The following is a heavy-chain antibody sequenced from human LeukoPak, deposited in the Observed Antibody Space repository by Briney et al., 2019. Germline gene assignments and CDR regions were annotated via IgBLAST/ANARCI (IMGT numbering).Heavy chain of an antibody. CDR1: GYTFTSYA. D-gene: IGHD1-26*01. V-gene: IGHV7-4-1*02. J-gene: IGHJ6*02. CDR3: ARDGTGIVGATGKYYYYYGMDV. Sequence: ASVKVSCKASGYTFTSYAMNWVRQAPGQGLEWMGWINTNTGNPTYAQGFTGRFVFSLDTSVSTAYLQISSLKAEDTAVYYCARDGTGIVGATGKYYYYYGMDVWGQGTTVTVSS. CDR2: INTNTGNP.